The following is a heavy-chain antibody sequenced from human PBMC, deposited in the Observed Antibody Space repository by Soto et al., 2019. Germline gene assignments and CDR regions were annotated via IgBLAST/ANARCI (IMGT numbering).Heavy chain of an antibody. Sequence: WGSLRFSCAASGFTFSSYGMHWVRQAPGKGLEWVAVISYDGSNKYYADSVKGRFTISRDNSKNTLYLQMNSLRAEDTAVYYCARALATDYYYYYGMDVWGQGTTVTVSS. CDR2: ISYDGSNK. D-gene: IGHD6-6*01. V-gene: IGHV3-30*03. J-gene: IGHJ6*02. CDR3: ARALATDYYYYYGMDV. CDR1: GFTFSSYG.